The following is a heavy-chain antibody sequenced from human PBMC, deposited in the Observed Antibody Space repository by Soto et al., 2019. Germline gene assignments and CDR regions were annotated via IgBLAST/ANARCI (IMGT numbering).Heavy chain of an antibody. V-gene: IGHV1-18*01. J-gene: IGHJ5*02. CDR2: ISAYNGNT. Sequence: ASVKVSCKASGYTFTSYAMHWVRQAPGQGLEWMGWISAYNGNTNYAQSLQGRVTMTTDTSTSTAYMELRSLRSDDTAVYYCARDGYSSGWYVHWGQGTLVTVSS. CDR1: GYTFTSYA. CDR3: ARDGYSSGWYVH. D-gene: IGHD6-19*01.